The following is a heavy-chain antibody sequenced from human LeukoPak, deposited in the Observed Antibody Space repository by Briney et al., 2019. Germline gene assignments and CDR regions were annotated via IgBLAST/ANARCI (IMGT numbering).Heavy chain of an antibody. J-gene: IGHJ4*02. V-gene: IGHV3-30*03. CDR2: ISYDGSNK. CDR3: ARDISYGSGSYRFDY. Sequence: PGGSLRLSCAASGFTFSSYGMHWVRQAPGKGLEWVAVISYDGSNKYYADSVKGRFTISRDNSKNTLYLQMNSLRAEDTAVYYCARDISYGSGSYRFDYWGQGTLVTVSS. D-gene: IGHD3-10*01. CDR1: GFTFSSYG.